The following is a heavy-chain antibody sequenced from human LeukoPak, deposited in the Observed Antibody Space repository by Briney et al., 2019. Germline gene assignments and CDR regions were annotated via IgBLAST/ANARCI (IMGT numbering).Heavy chain of an antibody. CDR1: GFTFDDYA. V-gene: IGHV3-9*01. J-gene: IGHJ4*02. CDR2: ISWNSGSI. CDR3: ARGLKYYGSGSYYKKGLSDY. D-gene: IGHD3-10*01. Sequence: PGRSLRLSCAASGFTFDDYAMHWVRQAPGKGLEWVSGISWNSGSIGYADSVKGRFTISRDNAKNSLYLQMNSLRAEDTALYYCARGLKYYGSGSYYKKGLSDYWGQGTLVTVSS.